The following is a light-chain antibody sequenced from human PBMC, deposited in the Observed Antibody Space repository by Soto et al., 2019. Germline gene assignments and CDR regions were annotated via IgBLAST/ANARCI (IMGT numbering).Light chain of an antibody. Sequence: QSVLTQPPSVSGAPGQRVTISCTGSSSNIGAGYDVHWYQQLPGTAPKLLIYGNSNRPSGVPDRFSGSKSGTSASLAITGLQAEDEADYYCQSYDSRLDGVFGGGTKLTVL. J-gene: IGLJ2*01. V-gene: IGLV1-40*01. CDR3: QSYDSRLDGV. CDR2: GNS. CDR1: SSNIGAGYD.